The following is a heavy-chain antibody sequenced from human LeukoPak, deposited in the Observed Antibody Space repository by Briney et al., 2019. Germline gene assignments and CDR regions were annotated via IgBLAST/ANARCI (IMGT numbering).Heavy chain of an antibody. V-gene: IGHV1-2*02. CDR3: ARGYSSSWYYFDY. CDR2: INPQSGGT. J-gene: IGHJ4*02. D-gene: IGHD6-13*01. Sequence: ASVKVSCKASGYTFTGYFIHWVRQAPGQGLEWMGWINPQSGGTNYAQKFQGRVTMTTDTSISTAYMDLSRLRSDDTAVYYCARGYSSSWYYFDYWGQGTLVTVSS. CDR1: GYTFTGYF.